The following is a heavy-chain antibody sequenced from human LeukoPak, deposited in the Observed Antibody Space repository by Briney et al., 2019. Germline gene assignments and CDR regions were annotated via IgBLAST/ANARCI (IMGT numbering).Heavy chain of an antibody. CDR2: IYHSGST. D-gene: IGHD1-26*01. CDR1: GGSISSGGYS. J-gene: IGHJ5*02. V-gene: IGHV4-30-2*01. CDR3: ARYGGSYRIGWFDP. Sequence: KPSETLSLTCAVSGGSISSGGYSWTWIRQPPGKGLEWIGYIYHSGSTYYNPSLKSRVTISLDRSKNQFSLKLSSVTAAGTAVYYCARYGGSYRIGWFDPWGPGTLVTVSS.